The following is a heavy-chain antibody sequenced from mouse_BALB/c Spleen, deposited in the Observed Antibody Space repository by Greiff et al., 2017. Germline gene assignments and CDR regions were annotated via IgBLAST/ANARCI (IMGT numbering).Heavy chain of an antibody. V-gene: IGHV3-6*02. D-gene: IGHD1-1*01. CDR2: ISYDGSN. J-gene: IGHJ2*01. Sequence: EVQLVESGPGLVKPSQSLSLTCSVTGYSITSGYYWNWIRQFPGNKLEWMGYISYDGSNNYNPSLKNRISITRDTSKNQFFLKLNSVTTEDTATYYCARREFYYGSRDFDYWGQGTTLTVSS. CDR1: GYSITSGYY. CDR3: ARREFYYGSRDFDY.